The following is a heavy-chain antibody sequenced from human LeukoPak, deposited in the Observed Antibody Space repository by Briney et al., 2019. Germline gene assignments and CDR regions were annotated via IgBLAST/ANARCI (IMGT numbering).Heavy chain of an antibody. J-gene: IGHJ4*02. V-gene: IGHV3-43D*03. CDR1: GLTFDDYA. D-gene: IGHD2-15*01. CDR2: ISWDSRSV. CDR3: ARDSQDCSASTCYFDY. Sequence: GGSLRLSCAASGLTFDDYAMHWVRQSPGKGLQWVSFISWDSRSVYYADSVKGRFAISRHNNKKSVFLQMNSLTAEDTAFYYCARDSQDCSASTCYFDYWGQGTLVTVSA.